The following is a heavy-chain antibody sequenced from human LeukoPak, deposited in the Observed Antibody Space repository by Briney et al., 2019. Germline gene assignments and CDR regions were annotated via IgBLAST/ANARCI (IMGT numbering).Heavy chain of an antibody. CDR3: TRVEVERGSFDY. CDR2: IYYSGST. D-gene: IGHD2-21*01. J-gene: IGHJ4*02. Sequence: SETLSLTCTVSGGSISSSSYYWGWIRQPPGKGLEWIGSIYYSGSTYYNPSLKSRVTISVDTSKNQFSLKLSSVTAADTAVYYCTRVEVERGSFDYWGQGTLVTVSS. V-gene: IGHV4-39*01. CDR1: GGSISSSSYY.